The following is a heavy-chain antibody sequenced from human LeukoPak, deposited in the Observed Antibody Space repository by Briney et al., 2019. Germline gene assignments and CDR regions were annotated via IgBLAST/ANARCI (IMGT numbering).Heavy chain of an antibody. CDR2: IKPNTGAT. V-gene: IGHV1-2*02. CDR1: GYTFSDNY. J-gene: IGHJ4*02. Sequence: ASVKVSCKASGYTFSDNYIHWVRQAPGQGLEWVGWIKPNTGATHYSKRFQGRVTMTRDTSVSTAYMELTSSRSDDTAVYFCAREFRVVMTAFLDYWGQGTLVIVSS. D-gene: IGHD2-21*02. CDR3: AREFRVVMTAFLDY.